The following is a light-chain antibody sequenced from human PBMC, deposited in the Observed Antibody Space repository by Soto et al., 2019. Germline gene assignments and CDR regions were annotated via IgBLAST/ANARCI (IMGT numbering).Light chain of an antibody. CDR2: DDS. V-gene: IGKV1-5*01. Sequence: DIQMTQSPSTLSSSVGDRVTITFRASQSISSWLAWYQQKTGKAPKILIYDDSSLPSGVPSRFSGSGSGTELNLTISRLQPDDFATYYCQQYNGYSSTFGQGTKVDI. CDR1: QSISSW. J-gene: IGKJ1*01. CDR3: QQYNGYSST.